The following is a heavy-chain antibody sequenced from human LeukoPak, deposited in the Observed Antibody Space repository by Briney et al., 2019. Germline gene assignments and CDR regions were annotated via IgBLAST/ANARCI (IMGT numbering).Heavy chain of an antibody. D-gene: IGHD5-24*01. J-gene: IGHJ6*02. CDR3: ARERTERWLQFGYYYYYGMDV. CDR2: ITGTGGR. Sequence: PGGSLRLSCAVSGFTLTNHGVSWVRQAPGKGLEWVSIITGTGGRYYGDSVKGRFTISRDNSKNTLYLQMNSLRAEDTAVYYCARERTERWLQFGYYYYYGMDVWGQGTTVTVSS. CDR1: GFTLTNHG. V-gene: IGHV3-66*01.